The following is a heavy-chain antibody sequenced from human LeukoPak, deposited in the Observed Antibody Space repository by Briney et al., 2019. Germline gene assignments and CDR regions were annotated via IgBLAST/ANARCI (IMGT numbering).Heavy chain of an antibody. CDR1: GFTLSTYG. Sequence: GRSLRLSCAASGFTLSTYGMHWVRQAPRRGLGWVAVIWPNGSNKYHADSVKGRFTISRGNSKNTLYLQMNSLRAEDTAVYYCARSLTYSSGSSMDYWGQGTLVTVSS. V-gene: IGHV3-33*01. CDR2: IWPNGSNK. D-gene: IGHD6-19*01. CDR3: ARSLTYSSGSSMDY. J-gene: IGHJ4*02.